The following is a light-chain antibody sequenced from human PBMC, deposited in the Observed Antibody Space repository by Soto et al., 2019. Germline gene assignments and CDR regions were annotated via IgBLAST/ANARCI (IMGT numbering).Light chain of an antibody. Sequence: DLQMTQSPSSVSASVGDRVSITCRASQGISSWVAWYQQKPGKAPKVLIYAASSLQSGVPSRFSGSGSGTDFTLTISSLQPEDFATYYCQQANSFFRVTFGPGTKVDIK. CDR3: QQANSFFRVT. J-gene: IGKJ3*01. V-gene: IGKV1-12*01. CDR2: AAS. CDR1: QGISSW.